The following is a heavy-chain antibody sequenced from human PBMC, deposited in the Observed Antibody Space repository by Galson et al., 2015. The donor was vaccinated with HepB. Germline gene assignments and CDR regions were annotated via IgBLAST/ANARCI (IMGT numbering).Heavy chain of an antibody. J-gene: IGHJ5*02. D-gene: IGHD4-17*01. CDR2: ARNKANRYTT. CDR1: GFTFSDHY. Sequence: SLRLSCAASGFTFSDHYMDWVRQAPGKGLEWVGRARNKANRYTTEYAAPVKGRFTISRDDPKNSLYLQMNSVKTEDTAVYYCARVYDDYADADWFDPWGQGTLVTVSS. CDR3: ARVYDDYADADWFDP. V-gene: IGHV3-72*01.